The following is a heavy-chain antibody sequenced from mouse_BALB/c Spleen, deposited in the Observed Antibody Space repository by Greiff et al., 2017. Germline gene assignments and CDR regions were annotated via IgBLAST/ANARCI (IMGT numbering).Heavy chain of an antibody. V-gene: IGHV5-17*02. CDR2: ISSGSSTI. CDR3: ARTTSLRRNYCAMDY. J-gene: IGHJ4*01. D-gene: IGHD2-12*01. Sequence: EVKLMESGGGLVQPGGSRKLSCAASGFTFSSFGMHWVRQAPEKGLEWVAYISSGSSTIYYADTVKGRFTISRDNPKNTLFLQMTSLRSEDTAMYYCARTTSLRRNYCAMDYWGQGTTVTVSS. CDR1: GFTFSSFG.